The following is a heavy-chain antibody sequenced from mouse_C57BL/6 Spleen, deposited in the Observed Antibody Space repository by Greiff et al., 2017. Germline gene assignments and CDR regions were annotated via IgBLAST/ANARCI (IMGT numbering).Heavy chain of an antibody. D-gene: IGHD1-3*01. J-gene: IGHJ1*03. V-gene: IGHV2-9*01. Sequence: VKLVESGPGLVAPSPSLSITCTVSGFSLTSYGVDWVRQPPGKGLEWRGVIWGGGSTNYNSALMSRLSISKDNSKSQVSLKMNSLQTDDTAMYECAKDKGEFRGYLDDWGTVTTVTVSS. CDR2: IWGGGST. CDR1: GFSLTSYG. CDR3: AKDKGEFRGYLDD.